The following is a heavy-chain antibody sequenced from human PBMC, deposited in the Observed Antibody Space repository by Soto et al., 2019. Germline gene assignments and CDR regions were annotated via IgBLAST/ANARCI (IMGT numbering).Heavy chain of an antibody. CDR1: GYTFTSYG. V-gene: IGHV1-18*01. CDR2: ISAYNGNT. D-gene: IGHD2-15*01. CDR3: ARDCSGGSCYAEPFDP. Sequence: GASVKVSCKASGYTFTSYGISWVRQAPGQGLEWMGWISAYNGNTNYAQKLQGRVTMTTDTSTSTAYMELRSLRSDDTAVYYCARDCSGGSCYAEPFDPWGQGTLVTVSS. J-gene: IGHJ5*02.